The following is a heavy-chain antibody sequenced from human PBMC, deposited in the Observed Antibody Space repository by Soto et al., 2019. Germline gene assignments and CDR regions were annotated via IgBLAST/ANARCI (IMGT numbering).Heavy chain of an antibody. V-gene: IGHV1-18*01. CDR2: ISVYNGYT. J-gene: IGHJ4*02. CDR1: GFIFTSFG. CDR3: ASDLLPFYASGMGAQH. D-gene: IGHD3-10*01. Sequence: QARLVQSAAEVKKPGASVKVSCKTSGFIFTSFGFSWVRQAPGQGPEWMGWISVYNGYTNYAQKFQGRVTMTTDTSTRTAFMELRGPASDDTAVYFCASDLLPFYASGMGAQHWGQGTLVIVSS.